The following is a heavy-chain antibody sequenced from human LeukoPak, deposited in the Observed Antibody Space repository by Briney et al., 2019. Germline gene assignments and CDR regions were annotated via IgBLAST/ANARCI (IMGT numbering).Heavy chain of an antibody. CDR1: GFRFYNTW. Sequence: GGSLRLSCAASGFRFYNTWMSWVRQAPGKGLEWVGRIKSITDGGTTDYTGSVKGRFTISRDDSKNTLYLQMDSLNTEDTGVYYCTTTPQVIVEVANDAFDVWGQGTKVSVSP. D-gene: IGHD3-22*01. V-gene: IGHV3-15*01. J-gene: IGHJ3*01. CDR2: IKSITDGGTT. CDR3: TTTPQVIVEVANDAFDV.